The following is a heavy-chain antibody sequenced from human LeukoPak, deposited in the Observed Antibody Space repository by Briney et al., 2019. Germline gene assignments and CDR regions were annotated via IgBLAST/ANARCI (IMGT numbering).Heavy chain of an antibody. J-gene: IGHJ4*02. CDR1: GFTFSSYA. Sequence: QAGGSLRLSCAASGFTFSSYAMHWVRQAPGKRLEWVAVISYDGSNKYYADSVKGRFTISRHNSKNTLYLQMNSLRAEDTAVYYCARDPLHIVVVTAAFDYWGQGTLVTVSS. V-gene: IGHV3-30-3*01. CDR2: ISYDGSNK. CDR3: ARDPLHIVVVTAAFDY. D-gene: IGHD2-21*02.